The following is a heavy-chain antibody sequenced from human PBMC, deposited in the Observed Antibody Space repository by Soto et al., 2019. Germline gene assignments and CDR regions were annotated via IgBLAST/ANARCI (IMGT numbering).Heavy chain of an antibody. D-gene: IGHD3-3*01. V-gene: IGHV3-11*01. CDR1: GFTFSDYY. CDR2: ISSSGSTI. Sequence: GGSLRLSCAASGFTFSDYYMSWIRQAPGKGLEWVSYISSSGSTIYYADSVKGRFTISRDNAKNSLYLQMNSLRAEDTAVYYCARVNPPLRFLEWLLYMDVWGKGTTVTVSS. CDR3: ARVNPPLRFLEWLLYMDV. J-gene: IGHJ6*03.